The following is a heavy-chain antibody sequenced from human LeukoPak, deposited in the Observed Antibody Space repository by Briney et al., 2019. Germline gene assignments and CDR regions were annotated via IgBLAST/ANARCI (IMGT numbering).Heavy chain of an antibody. Sequence: ASVKVFCKASLYSFTGYYMHWVRQAPGQGLEWMGWINPNSGGTNYAQKFQGRVTMTRDTSISTAYMELSRLRSDDTAVYYCARDGEYDFWSGYYTHWGQGTLVTVSS. CDR3: ARDGEYDFWSGYYTH. CDR2: INPNSGGT. J-gene: IGHJ4*02. D-gene: IGHD3-3*01. V-gene: IGHV1-2*02. CDR1: LYSFTGYY.